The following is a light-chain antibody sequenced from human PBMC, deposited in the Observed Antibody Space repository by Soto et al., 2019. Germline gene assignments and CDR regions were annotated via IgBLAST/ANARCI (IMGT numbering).Light chain of an antibody. V-gene: IGKV3-20*01. CDR2: GAS. CDR3: QQYGSSPPFT. CDR1: QSVSSSY. J-gene: IGKJ3*01. Sequence: EIVLTQSPGTLSLSPGERATLSCRASQSVSSSYLAWYQQKPGQAPRLLIYGASTRATGIPDRFSGSGSGTDFPLTISRLEPEDFAVYYCQQYGSSPPFTFGHGTKVDIK.